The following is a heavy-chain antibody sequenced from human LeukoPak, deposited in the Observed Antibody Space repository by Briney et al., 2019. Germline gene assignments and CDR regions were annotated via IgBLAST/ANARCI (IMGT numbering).Heavy chain of an antibody. J-gene: IGHJ6*03. CDR1: GFTFSSYW. CDR2: IKQDGSEK. CDR3: ARGVQQWLVHRYYYMDV. D-gene: IGHD6-19*01. Sequence: GGSLRLSCAASGFTFSSYWMSWVRQAPGKGLEWVANIKQDGSEKYYVDSVKGRFTISRDNAKNSLYLQMNSLRAEDTAVYYCARGVQQWLVHRYYYMDVWGKGTTVTISS. V-gene: IGHV3-7*01.